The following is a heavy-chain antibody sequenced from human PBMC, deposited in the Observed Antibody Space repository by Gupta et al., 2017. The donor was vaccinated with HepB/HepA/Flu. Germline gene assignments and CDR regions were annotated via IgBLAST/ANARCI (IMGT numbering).Heavy chain of an antibody. V-gene: IGHV1-3*01. D-gene: IGHD3-3*01. CDR3: AREPYTTNFGMDV. CDR1: VSTFLTYA. J-gene: IGHJ6*02. Sequence: QVQLVQSGAEVMKPGASVKISCKTSVSTFLTYAIHCVRQAPGQSLEWMGYLNVGNGNTIYSQKFLGRVTITRDTPASTAHMEMSSLTVEDTAVYYCAREPYTTNFGMDVWGQGTTVTVSS. CDR2: LNVGNGNT.